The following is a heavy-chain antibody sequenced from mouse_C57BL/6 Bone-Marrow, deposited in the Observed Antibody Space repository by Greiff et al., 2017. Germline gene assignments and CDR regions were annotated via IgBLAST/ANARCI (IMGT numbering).Heavy chain of an antibody. CDR2: IYPGDGDT. Sequence: VQLQQPGAELVKPGASVKISCKASGYAFSSSWMNWVKQRPGKGLEWIGRIYPGDGDTNYNGKFKGKATLTADKSSSTAYMQLSSLTSEDSAVYFCARSHIYYYGSTFAYWGQGTLVTVSA. J-gene: IGHJ3*01. CDR1: GYAFSSSW. V-gene: IGHV1-82*01. CDR3: ARSHIYYYGSTFAY. D-gene: IGHD1-1*01.